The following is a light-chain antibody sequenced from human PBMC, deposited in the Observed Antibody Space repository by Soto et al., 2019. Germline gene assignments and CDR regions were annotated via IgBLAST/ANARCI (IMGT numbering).Light chain of an antibody. V-gene: IGKV1-5*01. J-gene: IGKJ4*01. Sequence: DIRMTQSPSTLSASVGDVVTITCRASQSISSWLAWYQQKPGKAPKLLIYDASSLESGVPSRFSGSGSGTEFTLTISSLQPDDFATYYCQQYNSYSPPTFGGGTKVDIK. CDR3: QQYNSYSPPT. CDR1: QSISSW. CDR2: DAS.